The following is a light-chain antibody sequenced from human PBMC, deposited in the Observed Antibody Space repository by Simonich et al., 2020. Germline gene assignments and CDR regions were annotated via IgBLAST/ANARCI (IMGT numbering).Light chain of an antibody. V-gene: IGKV4-1*01. Sequence: DLVMTQSPDSLAGSLGERATINQKSSQSVLYSSNNKNYLAWYKQKPGQPPKLLIYWASTRESGVPDRFSGSGSGTDFTLTISSLQAEDVAVYYCQQYYSTPPTFGGGTKVEIK. J-gene: IGKJ4*01. CDR3: QQYYSTPPT. CDR2: WAS. CDR1: QSVLYSSNNKNY.